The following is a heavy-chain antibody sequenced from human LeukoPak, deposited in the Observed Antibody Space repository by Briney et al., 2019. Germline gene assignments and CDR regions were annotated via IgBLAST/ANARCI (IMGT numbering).Heavy chain of an antibody. CDR1: GYTFTSYA. V-gene: IGHV7-4-1*02. CDR2: INTNTGNP. Sequence: ASVKVSCKASGYTFTSYAMNWVRQAPGQGLEWMGWINTNTGNPTYAQGFTGRFVFSLDTSVSTAYLQISSLKAEDTAVYYCAREGESPASLAAANDYWGQGTLVTVSS. D-gene: IGHD6-13*01. CDR3: AREGESPASLAAANDY. J-gene: IGHJ4*02.